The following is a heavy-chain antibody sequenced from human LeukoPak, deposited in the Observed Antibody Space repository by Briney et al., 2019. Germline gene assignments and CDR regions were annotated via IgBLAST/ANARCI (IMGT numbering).Heavy chain of an antibody. CDR3: AKTLVYDFWSGYPNYYFDY. CDR2: ISGSGGST. J-gene: IGHJ4*02. D-gene: IGHD3-3*01. Sequence: GGSLRLSCAASGLTFSSYAMSWVRQAPGKGLEWVSAISGSGGSTYYADSVKGRFTISRDNSKNTLYLQMNSLRAEDTAVYCCAKTLVYDFWSGYPNYYFDYWGQGTLVTVSS. V-gene: IGHV3-23*01. CDR1: GLTFSSYA.